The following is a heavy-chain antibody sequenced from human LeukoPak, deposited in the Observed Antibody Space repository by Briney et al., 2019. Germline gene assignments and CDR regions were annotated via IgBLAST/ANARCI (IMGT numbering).Heavy chain of an antibody. CDR2: ISAYNGNT. CDR3: ARDNSVRDEAWWFNP. J-gene: IGHJ5*02. V-gene: IGHV1-18*01. Sequence: ASVKVSCKASGHTFTSYGISWVRQAPGQGLEWMGWISAYNGNTNYAQKLQGRVTMTTDTSTSTAYMELRSLRSDDTAVYYCARDNSVRDEAWWFNPWGQGTLVTVSS. CDR1: GHTFTSYG. D-gene: IGHD5-24*01.